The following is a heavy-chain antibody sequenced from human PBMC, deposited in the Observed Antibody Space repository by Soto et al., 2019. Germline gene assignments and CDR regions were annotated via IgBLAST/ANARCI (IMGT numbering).Heavy chain of an antibody. CDR1: GYTFTSYG. J-gene: IGHJ3*02. CDR2: INPNSGGT. CDR3: ARMLDDAFDI. D-gene: IGHD3-10*02. Sequence: ASVKVSCKASGYTFTSYGISWVRQAPGQGLEWMGWINPNSGGTNYAQKFQGWVTMTRDTSISTAYMELSRLRSDDTAVYYCARMLDDAFDIWGQGTMVTVSS. V-gene: IGHV1-2*04.